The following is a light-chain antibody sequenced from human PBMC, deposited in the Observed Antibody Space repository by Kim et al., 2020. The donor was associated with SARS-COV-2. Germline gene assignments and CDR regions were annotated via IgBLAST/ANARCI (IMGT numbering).Light chain of an antibody. J-gene: IGLJ3*02. CDR3: ETWDSNTPV. CDR1: SGHSSDI. Sequence: SPVKLTCTLSSGHSSDIIEWHQQQPGKAPRYLMKREGSGSYNKGSGVPDRFSGSSSGADRYLTISNLQSEDEADYYGETWDSNTPVFGGGTQLTVL. CDR2: REGSGSY. V-gene: IGLV4-60*03.